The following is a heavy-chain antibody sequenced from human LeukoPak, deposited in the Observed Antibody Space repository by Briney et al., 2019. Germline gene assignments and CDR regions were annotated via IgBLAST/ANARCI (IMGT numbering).Heavy chain of an antibody. CDR3: ARERVQQLAPNYYYYYGMDV. D-gene: IGHD6-13*01. J-gene: IGHJ6*02. V-gene: IGHV6-1*01. CDR2: TYYRSKWYN. CDR1: GDSVSSNSAA. Sequence: SQTLSLTCAISGDSVSSNSAAWNWIRQSPSRGLEWLGRTYYRSKWYNDYAVSVKSRITINPDTSKNQFSLQPNSVTPEDTAVYYCARERVQQLAPNYYYYYGMDVWGQGTTVTVSS.